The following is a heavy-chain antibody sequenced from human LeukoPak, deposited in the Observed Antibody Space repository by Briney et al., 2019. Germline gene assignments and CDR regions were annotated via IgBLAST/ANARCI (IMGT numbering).Heavy chain of an antibody. Sequence: ASVKVSCKASGYTFTGYYMHWVRQAPGQGLEWMGWINPNSGGTNYAQKFQGRVTMTRDTSISTAYMELSRLRSDDTAVYYCARWIDSSGYYGYFDYSGQRTLVTVSS. V-gene: IGHV1-2*02. J-gene: IGHJ4*02. CDR1: GYTFTGYY. CDR3: ARWIDSSGYYGYFDY. D-gene: IGHD3-22*01. CDR2: INPNSGGT.